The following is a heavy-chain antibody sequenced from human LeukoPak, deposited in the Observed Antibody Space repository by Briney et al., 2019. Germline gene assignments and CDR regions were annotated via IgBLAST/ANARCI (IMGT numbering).Heavy chain of an antibody. V-gene: IGHV4-34*01. CDR3: ARRRRVVVPAAISFDP. Sequence: SETLSLTCAVYGGSFSGYYWSWIRQPPGKGLEWIGEINHSGSTNYNPSLKSRVTISVDTSKNQFSLKLSSVTAADTAVYYCARRRRVVVPAAISFDPWGQGTLVTVSS. D-gene: IGHD2-2*01. J-gene: IGHJ5*02. CDR1: GGSFSGYY. CDR2: INHSGST.